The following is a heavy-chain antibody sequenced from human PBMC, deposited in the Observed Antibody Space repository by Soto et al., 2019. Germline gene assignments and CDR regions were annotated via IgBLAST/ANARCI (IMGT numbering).Heavy chain of an antibody. D-gene: IGHD3-10*01. CDR3: ARVQNVVRGVRWFDP. V-gene: IGHV4-31*03. CDR2: IYYLGDT. CDR1: GASISSGPFF. Sequence: QVQLRETGPGLVEPSQTLSLTCTISGASISSGPFFWAWVRQHPGQGLEWIGHIYYLGDTFYNPSLKSRAFISVDSSVNQFSLKLISVTAAYTAVYYCARVQNVVRGVRWFDPWGQRILVTVSS. J-gene: IGHJ5*02.